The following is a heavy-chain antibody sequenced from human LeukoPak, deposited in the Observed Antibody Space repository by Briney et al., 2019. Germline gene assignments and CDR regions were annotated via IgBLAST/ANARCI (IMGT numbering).Heavy chain of an antibody. J-gene: IGHJ6*04. Sequence: PGGSLRLSCAASGFTFSNYWMSWVRQAPGKGLEWVANINPDGSEKYSVDSVTGRFTISRDNAENTMFLQMNTLRADDSAVYYCARDLAAWDVWGKETTVTVSS. CDR2: INPDGSEK. CDR3: ARDLAAWDV. CDR1: GFTFSNYW. V-gene: IGHV3-7*01.